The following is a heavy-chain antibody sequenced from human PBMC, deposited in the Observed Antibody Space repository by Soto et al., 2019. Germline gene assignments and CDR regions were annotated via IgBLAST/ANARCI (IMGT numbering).Heavy chain of an antibody. CDR1: GYIFVNYG. J-gene: IGHJ6*02. CDR2: ISPYTGNT. V-gene: IGHV1-18*01. D-gene: IGHD3-16*01. Sequence: QVQLVQSGDEVKKPGASVKVSCKASGYIFVNYGIAWVRQAPGQGLEWMGWISPYTGNTHSATKVQGRLTMTTDTSTSTAYMDLGSLTSDDTAVYYCVMVDNYVTPTQQDVWGQGNTVTVSS. CDR3: VMVDNYVTPTQQDV.